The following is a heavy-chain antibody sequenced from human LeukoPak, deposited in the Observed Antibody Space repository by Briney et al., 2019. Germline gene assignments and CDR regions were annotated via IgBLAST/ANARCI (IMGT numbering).Heavy chain of an antibody. V-gene: IGHV3-23*01. CDR3: AKDQGIAVAAKGTDY. CDR2: ISGSGGST. Sequence: GGSLRLSCAASVFTFSSYAMSWVRQAPGKGLEWVSAISGSGGSTYYADSVKGRFTISRDNSKNTLYLQMNSLRAEDTAVYYCAKDQGIAVAAKGTDYWGQGTLVTVSS. J-gene: IGHJ4*02. D-gene: IGHD6-19*01. CDR1: VFTFSSYA.